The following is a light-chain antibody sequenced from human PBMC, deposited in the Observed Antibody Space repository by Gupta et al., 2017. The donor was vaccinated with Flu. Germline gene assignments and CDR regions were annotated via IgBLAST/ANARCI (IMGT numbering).Light chain of an antibody. Sequence: DVVLTQSPLSLPVTPGEPASISCRSSQSLLYKNGNNYLDWYLKKPGQSPQLLIYMGSYRASGVPDRFSGSGSGTDFTLKISRVEAEDVGVYYCMQRLQIPRTCGQGTKVELK. CDR2: MGS. V-gene: IGKV2-28*01. J-gene: IGKJ1*01. CDR3: MQRLQIPRT. CDR1: QSLLYKNGNNY.